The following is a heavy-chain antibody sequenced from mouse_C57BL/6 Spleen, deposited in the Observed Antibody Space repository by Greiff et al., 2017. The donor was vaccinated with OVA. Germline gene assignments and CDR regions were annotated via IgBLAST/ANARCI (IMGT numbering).Heavy chain of an antibody. J-gene: IGHJ1*03. CDR1: GYTFTDYY. CDR2: INPNNGGT. Sequence: VQLQQSGPELVKPGASVKISCKASGYTFTDYYMNWVKQSHGKSLEWIGDINPNNGGTSYNQKFKGKATLTVDKSSSTAYMELRSLTSEDSAVYYCARGNYGSSHWYFDVWGTGTTVTVSS. CDR3: ARGNYGSSHWYFDV. D-gene: IGHD1-1*01. V-gene: IGHV1-26*01.